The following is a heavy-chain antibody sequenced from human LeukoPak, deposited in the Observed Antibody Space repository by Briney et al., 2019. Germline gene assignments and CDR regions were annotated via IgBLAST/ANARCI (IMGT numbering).Heavy chain of an antibody. CDR1: GFTFSRYW. D-gene: IGHD3-16*01. Sequence: GGSQGLYCADAGFTFSRYWMSWVRQAPGKRLEWVANLKQDGSETYYVESVKGRFTISRDNAKNSLYLQMNSLRAEDTAVYYCARRGNFDYWGQETLVTVSS. CDR2: LKQDGSET. CDR3: ARRGNFDY. V-gene: IGHV3-7*04. J-gene: IGHJ4*02.